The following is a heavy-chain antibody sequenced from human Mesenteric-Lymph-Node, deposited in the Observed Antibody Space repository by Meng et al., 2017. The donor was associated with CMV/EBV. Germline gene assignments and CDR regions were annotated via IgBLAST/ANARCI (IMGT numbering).Heavy chain of an antibody. V-gene: IGHV3-9*01. CDR1: GFNFDNYA. J-gene: IGHJ4*02. CDR3: TRDITPGGADY. D-gene: IGHD1-14*01. Sequence: SLKISCAASGFNFDNYAIHWVRQPPGKGLEWVSGIFWLSGTTGYADSVKGRFITSRDTAKNSLYLQMNSLRDEDTAFYYCTRDITPGGADYWGPGTLVTVSS. CDR2: IFWLSGTT.